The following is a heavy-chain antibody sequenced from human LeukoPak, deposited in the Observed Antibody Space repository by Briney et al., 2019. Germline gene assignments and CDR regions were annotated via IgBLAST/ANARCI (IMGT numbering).Heavy chain of an antibody. D-gene: IGHD3-10*01. CDR3: ARDVYDSGRGAFDI. CDR1: GFTFSSHW. Sequence: GGSLRLSCAASGFTFSSHWMSWVRQAPGKGLEWVANINEDGSDKYYVDSVKGRLTISRDNAKNSLSLQMNSLRAEDTAVYYCARDVYDSGRGAFDILGQGTMVTVSS. V-gene: IGHV3-7*01. CDR2: INEDGSDK. J-gene: IGHJ3*02.